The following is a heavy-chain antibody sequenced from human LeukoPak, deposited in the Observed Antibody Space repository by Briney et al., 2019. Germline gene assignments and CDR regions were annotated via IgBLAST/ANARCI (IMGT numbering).Heavy chain of an antibody. Sequence: PGGSLRLSCVASGFTFSSYEMNWVRQAPGKGLEWVSYISSSGSTIYYADSVKGRFSISRDNAKNSLYLQMNSLRAEDTAVYYCARVGIYSSGCFDYWGQGTLVTVSS. CDR2: ISSSGSTI. CDR3: ARVGIYSSGCFDY. D-gene: IGHD6-19*01. CDR1: GFTFSSYE. J-gene: IGHJ4*02. V-gene: IGHV3-48*03.